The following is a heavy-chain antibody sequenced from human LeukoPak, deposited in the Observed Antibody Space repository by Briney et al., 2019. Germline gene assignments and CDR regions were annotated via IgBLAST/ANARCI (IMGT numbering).Heavy chain of an antibody. D-gene: IGHD2-15*01. CDR3: ARVQGYCSDGRCLF. V-gene: IGHV1-2*02. J-gene: IGHJ4*02. CDR1: GYSFTSYH. Sequence: GASVKVSCKASGYSFTSYHIHWVRQAPGQGLEWMGWVNPKSGDTDYAQKFKDRVTMTRDTSITTAYMELTRLTSDDTAVYYCARVQGYCSDGRCLFWGQGTLVTVSS. CDR2: VNPKSGDT.